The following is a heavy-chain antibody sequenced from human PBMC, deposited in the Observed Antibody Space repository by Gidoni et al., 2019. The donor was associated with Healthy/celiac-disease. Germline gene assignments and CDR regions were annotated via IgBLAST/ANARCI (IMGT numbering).Heavy chain of an antibody. CDR3: AKEKLLWFGEFNYYYYYYMDV. CDR1: GFTFSSSG. CDR2: ISYDGSNK. V-gene: IGHV3-30*18. Sequence: QVQLVESGGGVVQPGRSLRLSCAASGFTFSSSGMHWVRQAPGKGLEWVAVISYDGSNKYYADSVKGRFTISRDNSKNTLYLQMNSLRAEDTAVYYCAKEKLLWFGEFNYYYYYYMDVWGKGTTVTVSS. D-gene: IGHD3-10*01. J-gene: IGHJ6*03.